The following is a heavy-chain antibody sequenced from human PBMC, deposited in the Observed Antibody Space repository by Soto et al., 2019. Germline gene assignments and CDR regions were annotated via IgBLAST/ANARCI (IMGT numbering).Heavy chain of an antibody. CDR3: ARDPTVTHNYFSGYFDY. V-gene: IGHV3-30-3*01. CDR2: ISYDGSNK. CDR1: GFTFSSYA. J-gene: IGHJ4*02. Sequence: GGSLRLSCAASGFTFSSYAMHWVRQAPGKGLEWVAVISYDGSNKYYADSVKGRFTISRDNSKNTLYLQMNSLRAEDTAVYYCARDPTVTHNYFSGYFDYWGQGTLVTVSS. D-gene: IGHD4-17*01.